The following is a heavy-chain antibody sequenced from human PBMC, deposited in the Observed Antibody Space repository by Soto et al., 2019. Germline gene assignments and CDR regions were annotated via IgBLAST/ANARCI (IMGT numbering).Heavy chain of an antibody. V-gene: IGHV4-31*03. J-gene: IGHJ4*02. CDR1: GGSISSGGYY. Sequence: QVRLQESGPGLVKPSQTLSLTCTVSGGSISSGGYYWSWIRQHPGKGLEWIGYIYYSGSTYYNPSLKSRVTISVDTSKNQFSLKLSSVTAADTAVYYCAREGRYCSSTSCPHFDYWGQGTLVTVSS. CDR3: AREGRYCSSTSCPHFDY. CDR2: IYYSGST. D-gene: IGHD2-2*01.